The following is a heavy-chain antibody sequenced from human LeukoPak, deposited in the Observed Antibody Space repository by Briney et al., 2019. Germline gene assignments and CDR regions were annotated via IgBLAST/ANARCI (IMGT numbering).Heavy chain of an antibody. CDR2: ISAYNGNT. Sequence: ASVKVSCKASGYTFTSYGISWVRQAPGQGLEWMGWISAYNGNTNYAQKLQGRVTMTTDTSTSTAYMEPRSLRSDDTAVYYCAREKNLPYYDYVWGSRALDYWGQGTLVTVSS. V-gene: IGHV1-18*01. J-gene: IGHJ4*02. D-gene: IGHD3-16*01. CDR3: AREKNLPYYDYVWGSRALDY. CDR1: GYTFTSYG.